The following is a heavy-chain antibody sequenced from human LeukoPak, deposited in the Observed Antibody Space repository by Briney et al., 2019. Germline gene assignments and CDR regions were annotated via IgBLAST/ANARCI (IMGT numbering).Heavy chain of an antibody. Sequence: SETLSLTCTVSGGSISSYYRSWIRQPPGKGLEWIGYIYYSGSTNYNPSLKSRVTISVDTSKNQFSLKLSSVTAADTAVYYCARRDSSGWYYFDYWGQGTLVTVSS. CDR2: IYYSGST. D-gene: IGHD6-19*01. CDR3: ARRDSSGWYYFDY. J-gene: IGHJ4*02. CDR1: GGSISSYY. V-gene: IGHV4-59*08.